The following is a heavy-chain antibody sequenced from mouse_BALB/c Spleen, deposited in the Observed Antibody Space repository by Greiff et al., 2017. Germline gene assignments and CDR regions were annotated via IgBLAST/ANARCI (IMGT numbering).Heavy chain of an antibody. D-gene: IGHD1-1*01. Sequence: EVHLVESGGGLVKPGGSLKLSCAASGFTFSSYAMSWVRQSPEKRLEWVAEISSGGSYTYYPDTVTGRFTISRDNAKNTLYLEMSSLRSEDTAMYYCARAYYGSSDYWGQGTTLTVSS. V-gene: IGHV5-9-4*01. CDR1: GFTFSSYA. CDR2: ISSGGSYT. J-gene: IGHJ2*01. CDR3: ARAYYGSSDY.